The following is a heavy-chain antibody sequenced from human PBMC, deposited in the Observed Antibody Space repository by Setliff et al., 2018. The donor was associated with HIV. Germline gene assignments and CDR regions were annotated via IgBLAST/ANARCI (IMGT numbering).Heavy chain of an antibody. CDR3: ARRPYYDSWSGHQAFDI. CDR2: IYPYDSDT. J-gene: IGHJ3*02. CDR1: GYSFTTYW. V-gene: IGHV5-51*01. Sequence: GESLKISCKGSGYSFTTYWIGWVRQMPGKGLEWMGIIYPYDSDTRYSPSFQGQVIISADKSISTAYVQWGGLKASDTAMYYCARRPYYDSWSGHQAFDIWGQGTMVTVSS. D-gene: IGHD3-3*01.